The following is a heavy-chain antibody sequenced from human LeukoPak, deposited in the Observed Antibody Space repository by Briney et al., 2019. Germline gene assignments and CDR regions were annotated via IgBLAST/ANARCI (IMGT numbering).Heavy chain of an antibody. Sequence: ASVKLSCKASGYTFTSYDINWVRQATGQGLEWMGWMSPNSCNTRYAEKVQGRVTMTRDMSTSTVYMELSSLRSEDTAVYYCARENLYYYDSSGYWTGYFDYWGQGTLVTVSS. J-gene: IGHJ4*02. CDR2: MSPNSCNT. CDR1: GYTFTSYD. D-gene: IGHD3-22*01. CDR3: ARENLYYYDSSGYWTGYFDY. V-gene: IGHV1-8*01.